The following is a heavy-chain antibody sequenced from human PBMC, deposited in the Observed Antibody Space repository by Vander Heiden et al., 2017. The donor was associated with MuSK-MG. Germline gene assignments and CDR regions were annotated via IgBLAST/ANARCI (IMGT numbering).Heavy chain of an antibody. D-gene: IGHD3-3*01. Sequence: QVQLVESGGGVVQPGRSLRLSCAASGFTFSSYGMHWVRQAPGKGLEWVAVISYDGSNKYYADSVKGRFTISRDNSKNTLYLQMNSLRAEDTAVYYCAKDTMYYDCWSGYPRSPYFQHWGQGTLVTVSS. CDR1: GFTFSSYG. V-gene: IGHV3-30*18. CDR3: AKDTMYYDCWSGYPRSPYFQH. J-gene: IGHJ1*01. CDR2: ISYDGSNK.